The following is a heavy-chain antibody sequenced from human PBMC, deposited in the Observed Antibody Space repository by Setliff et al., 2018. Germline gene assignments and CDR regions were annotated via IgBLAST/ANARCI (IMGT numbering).Heavy chain of an antibody. CDR3: ARDSITIFGVVIPFDY. CDR1: GGSISSSSYY. D-gene: IGHD3-3*01. CDR2: IYYSGST. V-gene: IGHV4-39*07. J-gene: IGHJ4*02. Sequence: SETLSLTCTVSGGSISSSSYYWGWIRQPPGKGLEWIGSIYYSGSTYYNPSLKSRVTISVDTSKNQFSLKLSSVTAADTAVYYCARDSITIFGVVIPFDYWGQGTLVTVSS.